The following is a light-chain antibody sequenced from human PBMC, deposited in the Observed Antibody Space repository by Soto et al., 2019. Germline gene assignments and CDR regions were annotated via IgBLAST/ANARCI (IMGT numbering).Light chain of an antibody. V-gene: IGLV1-44*01. Sequence: QSVLTQPPSGSGTPGQRVTISCSGSSSNIGSNTVNWYQQLPGTAPKLLIYSNNQRPSGVPDRFSGSKSGTSASLAISGLQSEDEADYYCAAWDDSLNGGVFGTGTKVTVL. CDR1: SSNIGSNT. CDR2: SNN. CDR3: AAWDDSLNGGV. J-gene: IGLJ1*01.